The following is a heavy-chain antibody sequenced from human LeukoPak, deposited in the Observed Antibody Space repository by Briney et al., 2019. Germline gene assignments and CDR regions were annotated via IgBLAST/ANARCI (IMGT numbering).Heavy chain of an antibody. V-gene: IGHV4-59*12. J-gene: IGHJ4*02. CDR2: IYYSGST. Sequence: PSETLSLTCTVSGGSISSYYWNWIRQPPGKGLEWIGYIYYSGSTNYNPSLESRVTISVDTSKNQFSLKLSSVTAADTAVYYCARGTYDIDGGFDYWGQGTLVTVSS. D-gene: IGHD3-22*01. CDR1: GGSISSYY. CDR3: ARGTYDIDGGFDY.